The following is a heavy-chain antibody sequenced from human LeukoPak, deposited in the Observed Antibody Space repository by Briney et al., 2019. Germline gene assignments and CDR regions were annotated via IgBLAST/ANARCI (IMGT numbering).Heavy chain of an antibody. D-gene: IGHD3-22*01. CDR3: ATLPNYYDSSGFDY. Sequence: SETLSLTCTVSGGSISSYYWSWIRQPPGKGLEWIGEINHSGSTNYNPSLKSRVTISVDTSKNQFSLKLSSVTAADAAVYYCATLPNYYDSSGFDYWGQGTLVTVSS. CDR1: GGSISSYY. V-gene: IGHV4-34*01. J-gene: IGHJ4*02. CDR2: INHSGST.